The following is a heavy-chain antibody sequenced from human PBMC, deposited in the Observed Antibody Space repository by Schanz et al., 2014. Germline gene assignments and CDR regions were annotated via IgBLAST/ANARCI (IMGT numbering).Heavy chain of an antibody. CDR2: LYTGGST. CDR1: GFTVSTNY. D-gene: IGHD1-1*01. CDR3: VRDAGRDGYNLAFDV. Sequence: EVQVVESGGGLVRPGGSLRLSCSGFTVSTNYMTWVRQSPGKGLECVSVLYTGGSTFYAESVRGRFFISRDSSKNTLFLHMNSLRAEDTAVYYCVRDAGRDGYNLAFDVWGQGTLVTVSS. J-gene: IGHJ3*01. V-gene: IGHV3-66*01.